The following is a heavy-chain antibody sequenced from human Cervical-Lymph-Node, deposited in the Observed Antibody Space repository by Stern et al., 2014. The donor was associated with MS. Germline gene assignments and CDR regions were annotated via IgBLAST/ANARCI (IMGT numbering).Heavy chain of an antibody. J-gene: IGHJ3*02. D-gene: IGHD2/OR15-2a*01. Sequence: QEQLVESGPGLVKPSQTLSLTCTVSGGSISSGDYYWSWIRQPPGKGLEWIGYIYYRWSTYHNPSLKSRDNQSVGTSKDPFSLDLRSVTAADTAVYYCDRGELSNNDAFDIWGQGTMVTVSS. CDR2: IYYRWST. CDR3: DRGELSNNDAFDI. CDR1: GGSISSGDYY. V-gene: IGHV4-30-4*01.